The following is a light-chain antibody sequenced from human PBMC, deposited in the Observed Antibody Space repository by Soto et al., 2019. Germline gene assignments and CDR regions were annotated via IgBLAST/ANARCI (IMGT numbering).Light chain of an antibody. J-gene: IGLJ1*01. Sequence: QSVLTQPGSVSGSPGQSITISCTGTSSDVGSYNLVSWYQQHPGKAPKLMIYEGSKRPSGVSNRFSGPKSGNTASLTISGLQAEDEVDYYCCSYAGSSTYVFGTGTKLTVL. V-gene: IGLV2-23*01. CDR2: EGS. CDR1: SSDVGSYNL. CDR3: CSYAGSSTYV.